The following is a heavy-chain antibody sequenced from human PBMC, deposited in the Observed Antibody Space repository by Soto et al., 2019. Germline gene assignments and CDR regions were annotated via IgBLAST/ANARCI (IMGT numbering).Heavy chain of an antibody. V-gene: IGHV1-8*01. Sequence: QVQLVQSGAEVKKPGASVKVSCKASGYTFTSYDINWVRQATGQGLEWMGWMNPNSGNTGYAQKFQGRVTMTRNTSISTAYMELSSLGSEDTAVYYCARGDYYDSSGTRRFRWFDPWGQGTLVTVSS. D-gene: IGHD3-22*01. CDR2: MNPNSGNT. CDR3: ARGDYYDSSGTRRFRWFDP. J-gene: IGHJ5*02. CDR1: GYTFTSYD.